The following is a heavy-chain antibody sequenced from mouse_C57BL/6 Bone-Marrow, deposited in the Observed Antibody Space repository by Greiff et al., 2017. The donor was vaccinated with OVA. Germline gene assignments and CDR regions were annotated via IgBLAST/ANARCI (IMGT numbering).Heavy chain of an antibody. J-gene: IGHJ1*03. Sequence: DAGGGLVQPKGSLKLSCAVPGFILITYAMHWVRQAPGKGLEWAARIRSKSSNYATYYSDSVKDRFTISRDDPQNMLYLQMNNLKTEDTAKYYCVRDPYDGYLYWYFDVWGTGTTVTVSS. D-gene: IGHD2-3*01. V-gene: IGHV10-3*01. CDR3: VRDPYDGYLYWYFDV. CDR2: IRSKSSNYAT. CDR1: GFILITYA.